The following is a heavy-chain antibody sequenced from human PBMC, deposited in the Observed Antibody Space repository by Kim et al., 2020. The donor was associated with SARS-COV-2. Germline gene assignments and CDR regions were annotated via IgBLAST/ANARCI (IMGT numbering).Heavy chain of an antibody. CDR3: ARDGWAAAGTATVGYYYYYGMDV. J-gene: IGHJ6*02. V-gene: IGHV1-2*04. Sequence: ASVKVSCKASGYTFTGYYMHWVRQAPGQGLEWMGWINPNSGGTNYAQKFQGWVTMTRDTSISTAYMELSRLRSDDTAVYYCARDGWAAAGTATVGYYYYYGMDVWGQGTTVTVSS. CDR2: INPNSGGT. CDR1: GYTFTGYY. D-gene: IGHD6-13*01.